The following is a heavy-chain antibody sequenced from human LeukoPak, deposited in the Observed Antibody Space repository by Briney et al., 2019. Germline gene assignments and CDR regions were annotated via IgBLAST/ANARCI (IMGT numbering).Heavy chain of an antibody. Sequence: GRSLRLSCAASEFTFSNYAMHWVRQAPGKGLEWVAVISYDGTNKYYADSVKGRFTISRDNSKNTMYLQMNSLRAEDTAMYYCARAPMSYDSSGFGGAFDIWGQGTMVTVSS. CDR2: ISYDGTNK. V-gene: IGHV3-30-3*01. D-gene: IGHD3-22*01. J-gene: IGHJ3*02. CDR1: EFTFSNYA. CDR3: ARAPMSYDSSGFGGAFDI.